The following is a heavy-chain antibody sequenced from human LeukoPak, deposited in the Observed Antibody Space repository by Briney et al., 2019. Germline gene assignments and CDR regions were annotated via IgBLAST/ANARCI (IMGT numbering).Heavy chain of an antibody. D-gene: IGHD5-12*01. CDR1: GYTFTSYY. J-gene: IGHJ4*02. V-gene: IGHV1-46*01. CDR2: INPSGGST. Sequence: ASVKVSCKASGYTFTSYYMHWVRQAPGQGLEWMGIINPSGGSTSYAQKFQGRVTMTRDMSTSTVYMELSSLRSEDTAVYYCARPLYRYSANERRRELRPFDIWGQGTLVTVSS. CDR3: ARPLYRYSANERRRELRPFDI.